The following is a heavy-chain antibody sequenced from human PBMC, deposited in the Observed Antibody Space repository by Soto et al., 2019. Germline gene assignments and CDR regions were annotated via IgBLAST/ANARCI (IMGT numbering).Heavy chain of an antibody. CDR2: IYYSGST. J-gene: IGHJ4*02. V-gene: IGHV4-59*01. CDR3: ARVAGLAYDYIWGSYRYEARFFDY. Sequence: SETLSLTCTVSGRSISSYYWSSIGRPQGKGLEWIGNIYYSGSTNYNPSLKSRVTISVDTSKNQFSLKPSSVTAADTAVYYCARVAGLAYDYIWGSYRYEARFFDYWGQGTLVTVSS. D-gene: IGHD3-16*02. CDR1: GRSISSYY.